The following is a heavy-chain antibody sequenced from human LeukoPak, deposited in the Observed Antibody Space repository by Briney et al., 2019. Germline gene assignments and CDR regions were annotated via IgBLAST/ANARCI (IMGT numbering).Heavy chain of an antibody. J-gene: IGHJ4*02. CDR1: GFTFSTYW. V-gene: IGHV3-7*01. Sequence: GGSLRLSCAASGFTFSTYWMSWVRQAPGKGLEWVANIKQDGSEQYYVDSVKGRFTISRDNAKNSLYLQMNSLRAEDTAVYYCARSRTTVTYYLDYWGQGTLVTVSS. D-gene: IGHD4-17*01. CDR3: ARSRTTVTYYLDY. CDR2: IKQDGSEQ.